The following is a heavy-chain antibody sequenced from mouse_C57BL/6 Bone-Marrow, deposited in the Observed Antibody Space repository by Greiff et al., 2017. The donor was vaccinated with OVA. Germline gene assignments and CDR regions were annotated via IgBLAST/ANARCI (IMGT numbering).Heavy chain of an antibody. D-gene: IGHD2-1*01. Sequence: VQLQQSGPELVKPGASVKISCKASGYAFSSSWMNWVKQRPGKGLEWIGRIYPGDGDTNYNGQFKGKATLTADKSSSTAYMQLSSLTSEDSAVYFCARSNGNYWYFDVWGTGTTVTVSS. CDR1: GYAFSSSW. J-gene: IGHJ1*03. CDR2: IYPGDGDT. V-gene: IGHV1-82*01. CDR3: ARSNGNYWYFDV.